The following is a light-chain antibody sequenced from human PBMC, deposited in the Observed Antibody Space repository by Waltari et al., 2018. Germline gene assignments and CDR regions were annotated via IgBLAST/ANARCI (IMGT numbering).Light chain of an antibody. CDR1: SSDSGGYNY. V-gene: IGLV2-14*03. CDR3: SSFTSSTTGI. J-gene: IGLJ2*01. Sequence: SALTQPDSVSGSPGQSITISCSGISSDSGGYNYVSWYQQHPGEAPNVIIYDVTNRPSVVSNRFSGSKSGSSASLTISGLQPEDEADYYCSSFTSSTTGIFGGGTKLTVL. CDR2: DVT.